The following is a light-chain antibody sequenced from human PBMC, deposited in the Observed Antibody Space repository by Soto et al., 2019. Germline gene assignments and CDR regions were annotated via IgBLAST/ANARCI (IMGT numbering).Light chain of an antibody. CDR2: GAS. V-gene: IGKV3-15*01. CDR3: QQYDNWPPM. J-gene: IGKJ1*01. CDR1: QSVSSN. Sequence: EIVLTQSPATLSVSPGERATLSCRASQSVSSNLGWYQQKPGQTPRLLIYGASTRASGIPARFSGSGSGTEFTLTISSLQSEDFAVYYCQQYDNWPPMFGQGTKVEIK.